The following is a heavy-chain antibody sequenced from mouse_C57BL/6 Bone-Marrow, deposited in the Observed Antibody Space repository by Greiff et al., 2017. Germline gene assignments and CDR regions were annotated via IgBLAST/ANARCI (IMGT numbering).Heavy chain of an antibody. CDR1: GYTFTDYY. CDR3: ARDYYCSSWYFDY. CDR2: INPNNGGT. Sequence: VQLQQSGPELVKPGASVKISCKASGYTFTDYYMNWVKQSHGKSLEWIGDINPNNGGTSYNQKLKGKATLTVDKSSTTAYMELRSLTSEDSAVYYCARDYYCSSWYFDYWGQGTILTVSS. D-gene: IGHD1-1*01. J-gene: IGHJ2*01. V-gene: IGHV1-26*01.